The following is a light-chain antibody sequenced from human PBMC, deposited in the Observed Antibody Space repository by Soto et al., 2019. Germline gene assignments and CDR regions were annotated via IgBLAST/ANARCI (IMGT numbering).Light chain of an antibody. CDR2: GAF. J-gene: IGKJ4*01. Sequence: DIQMTQSPSSLSASVGDRVTITCRASQSISSYLNWYHQKPGKAPKVLISGAFNLQSAVPSRFSGSGSGRDFTLTISRLQPEDSGTYYCQQSYSTPLTFGGGTKVEI. CDR1: QSISSY. V-gene: IGKV1-39*01. CDR3: QQSYSTPLT.